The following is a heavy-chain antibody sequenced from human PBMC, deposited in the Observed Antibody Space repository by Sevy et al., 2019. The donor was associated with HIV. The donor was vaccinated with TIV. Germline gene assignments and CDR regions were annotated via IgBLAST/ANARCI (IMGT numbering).Heavy chain of an antibody. CDR3: AKDLGIPVAGDFDY. CDR1: GFSFSPYA. Sequence: GGSLRLSCAASGFSFSPYAMSWVRQAPGKGLEWVSGIGGSAAGTYYADSVKGRFAISRDYSKNTLFLQMNSLRVEDTAVYYCAKDLGIPVAGDFDYWGQGTLVTVSS. D-gene: IGHD6-19*01. CDR2: IGGSAAGT. J-gene: IGHJ4*02. V-gene: IGHV3-23*01.